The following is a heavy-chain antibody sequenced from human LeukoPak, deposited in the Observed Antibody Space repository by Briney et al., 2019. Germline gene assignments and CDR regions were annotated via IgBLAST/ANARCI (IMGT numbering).Heavy chain of an antibody. D-gene: IGHD1-26*01. CDR3: AIRKGATSFDY. Sequence: GGSLRLSCGASGFTFSSYAMSSVRQATGKGLEWVSAISGSGGSTYYADSVKGRFTISRDNSKNTLYLQMNSLRAEDTAVYYCAIRKGATSFDYWGQGTLVTVSS. CDR2: ISGSGGST. J-gene: IGHJ4*02. V-gene: IGHV3-23*01. CDR1: GFTFSSYA.